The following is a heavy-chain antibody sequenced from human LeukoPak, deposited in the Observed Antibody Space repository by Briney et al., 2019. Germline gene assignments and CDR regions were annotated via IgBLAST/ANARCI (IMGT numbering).Heavy chain of an antibody. CDR2: ISGSGGST. J-gene: IGHJ4*02. CDR3: AKDHYYDSSGYGFDY. Sequence: GGSLRLSCAASGFTFSSYDMSWVRQAPGKGLEWVSAISGSGGSTYYADSVKGRFTISRDNSKNTLYLQMNSLRAEDTAVYYCAKDHYYDSSGYGFDYWGQGTLVTVSS. D-gene: IGHD3-22*01. V-gene: IGHV3-23*01. CDR1: GFTFSSYD.